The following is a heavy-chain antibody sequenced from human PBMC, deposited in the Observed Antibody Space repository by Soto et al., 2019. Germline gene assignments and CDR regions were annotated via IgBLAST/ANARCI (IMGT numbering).Heavy chain of an antibody. CDR2: INPSGGST. CDR1: GGTFSSYA. V-gene: IGHV1-46*01. CDR3: AADERDTVWGYYYYHGMDV. D-gene: IGHD4-4*01. Sequence: ASVKVACKASGGTFSSYAISWVRQAPGQGLEWMGIINPSGGSTSYAQKFQGRVTMTRDKSTSTVYMELSSLRSEDTVVYYCAADERDTVWGYYYYHGMDVWGQGTTVTVSS. J-gene: IGHJ6*02.